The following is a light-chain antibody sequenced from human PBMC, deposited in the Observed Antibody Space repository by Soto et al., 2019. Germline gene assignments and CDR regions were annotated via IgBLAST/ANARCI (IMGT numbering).Light chain of an antibody. V-gene: IGKV3-11*01. CDR2: TTS. CDR3: QETNYHT. J-gene: IGKJ2*01. Sequence: EIVLTQSPATLSLSPGERATLSCRASQSVSKSLAWYQQKPGQAPRLLIYTTSNRATGIPARFSGSGSRTDFTLTISSLEPEDFAVYYCQETNYHTFGQGTKLEIK. CDR1: QSVSKS.